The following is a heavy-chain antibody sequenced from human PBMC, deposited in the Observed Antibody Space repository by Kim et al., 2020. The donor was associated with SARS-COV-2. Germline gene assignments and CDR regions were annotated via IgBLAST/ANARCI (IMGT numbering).Heavy chain of an antibody. D-gene: IGHD6-19*01. CDR1: GFTFSSYA. Sequence: GGSLRLSCAASGFTFSSYAMSWVRQAPGKGLEWVSAISGSGGSTYYADSVKGRFTISRDNSKNTLYLQMNSLRAEDTAVYYCAKDLGYSSGGGGMDVWGQGTTVTVSS. J-gene: IGHJ6*02. CDR2: ISGSGGST. V-gene: IGHV3-23*01. CDR3: AKDLGYSSGGGGMDV.